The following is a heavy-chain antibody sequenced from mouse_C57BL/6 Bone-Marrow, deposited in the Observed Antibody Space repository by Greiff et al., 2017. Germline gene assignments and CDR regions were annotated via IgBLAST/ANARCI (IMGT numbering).Heavy chain of an antibody. CDR3: TRRPGSSYYFDY. CDR2: IDPETGGT. V-gene: IGHV1-15*01. Sequence: QVQLQQSGAELVRPGASVTLSCKASGYTFTDYEMHWVKQTPVHGLEWIGAIDPETGGTAYTQKFKGTAILTADKSSSTAYMELRSLTSEDSAVYYCTRRPGSSYYFDYWGQGTTRTVSS. CDR1: GYTFTDYE. J-gene: IGHJ2*01. D-gene: IGHD1-1*01.